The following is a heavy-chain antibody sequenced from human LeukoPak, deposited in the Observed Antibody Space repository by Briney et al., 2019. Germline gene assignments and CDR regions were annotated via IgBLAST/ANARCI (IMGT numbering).Heavy chain of an antibody. V-gene: IGHV4-34*01. J-gene: IGHJ4*02. CDR2: INHSGST. CDR3: ARGVAAAADY. D-gene: IGHD6-13*01. Sequence: SETLSLTCAVYGGSFSGYYWSWIRQPPGKGLEWIGEINHSGSTNYNPSLKSRVTISVDTSKNQFSLQLNSVTPEDTAVYYCARGVAAAADYWGQGTLVTVSS. CDR1: GGSFSGYY.